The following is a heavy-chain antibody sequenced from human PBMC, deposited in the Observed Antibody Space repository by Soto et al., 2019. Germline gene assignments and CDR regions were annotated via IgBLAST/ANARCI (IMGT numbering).Heavy chain of an antibody. D-gene: IGHD1-26*01. Sequence: QVQLVQSGAEVKKPGASVKISCQASGYTFTNYYIHWVRQAPGQGFEWMGIINPDVGYATYSQMFQDRVTMTSDTSSSTVYVELSALPSDDAAVYFCARGEGDFWGQGTLVTVSS. J-gene: IGHJ4*02. V-gene: IGHV1-46*01. CDR1: GYTFTNYY. CDR2: INPDVGYA. CDR3: ARGEGDF.